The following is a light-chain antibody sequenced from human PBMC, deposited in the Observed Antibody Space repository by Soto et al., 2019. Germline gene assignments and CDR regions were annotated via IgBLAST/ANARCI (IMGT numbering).Light chain of an antibody. V-gene: IGKV3-20*01. J-gene: IGKJ5*01. Sequence: EIVLTQSPGTLSLSPGERATLSCRASQSVSSSYLAWYQQKPGQAPRLLIYGASSRATGIPDRFSGSGSGTDFTLTISRLEPEDFAVYYCQLYGSSPLITFGQGTRLEIK. CDR2: GAS. CDR1: QSVSSSY. CDR3: QLYGSSPLIT.